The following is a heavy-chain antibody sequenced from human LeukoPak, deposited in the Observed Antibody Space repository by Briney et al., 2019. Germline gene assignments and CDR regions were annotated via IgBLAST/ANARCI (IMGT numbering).Heavy chain of an antibody. CDR3: ARGPYCSSTSCSDFDY. V-gene: IGHV3-66*01. D-gene: IGHD2-2*01. J-gene: IGHJ4*02. Sequence: GGSLRLSCAASGFTVSSNYMSWVRQAPGKGLEWVSAIYTGGSTYYAGSVKGRFTISRDNSKNTLYLQMNSLRADDTAVYYCARGPYCSSTSCSDFDYWGQGTLVTVSS. CDR1: GFTVSSNY. CDR2: IYTGGST.